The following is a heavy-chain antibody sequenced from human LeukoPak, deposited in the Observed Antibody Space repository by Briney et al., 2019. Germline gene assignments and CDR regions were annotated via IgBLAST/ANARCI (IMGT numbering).Heavy chain of an antibody. Sequence: GASVKVSCKASGYTFTGYYMHWVRQAPGQGLEWMGWINPNSGGTNYAQKFQGRVTMTRDTSISTAYMELSRLRSDDTAVCYCAREVGYCSSTSCHYYYYYYMDVWGKGTTVTVSS. CDR2: INPNSGGT. J-gene: IGHJ6*03. CDR3: AREVGYCSSTSCHYYYYYYMDV. V-gene: IGHV1-2*02. D-gene: IGHD2-2*01. CDR1: GYTFTGYY.